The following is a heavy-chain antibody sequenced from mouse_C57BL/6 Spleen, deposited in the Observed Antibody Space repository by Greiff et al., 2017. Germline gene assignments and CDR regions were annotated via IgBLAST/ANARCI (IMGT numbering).Heavy chain of an antibody. CDR3: ARDQDCGYDDRSYYAFDY. D-gene: IGHD2-2*01. CDR1: GYTFSSYA. J-gene: IGHJ4*01. Sequence: DVKLVEPGGGLVKPGGSLKLSCAASGYTFSSYAMSWVRQTPEKRLEWIATISDGGSCTYYHDKVKGRVTITRDKAYNTAYLQISTLKSEDTAMYYWARDQDCGYDDRSYYAFDYWGQGTSVTVSS. V-gene: IGHV5-4*01. CDR2: ISDGGSCT.